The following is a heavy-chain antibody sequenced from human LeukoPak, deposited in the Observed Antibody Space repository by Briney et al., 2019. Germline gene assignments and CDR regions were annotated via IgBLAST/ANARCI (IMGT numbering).Heavy chain of an antibody. CDR1: GYTFTGYY. D-gene: IGHD6-19*01. J-gene: IGHJ4*02. CDR3: ARDRVGSGWPRPYYFEF. CDR2: MNPNTGAT. Sequence: ASVKVSCKPSGYTFTGYYLHWVRQAPGQALEWMGWMNPNTGATMYAQKFQDRVSMSRDTSSSTAYMDLTPLRSDDTAVYFCARDRVGSGWPRPYYFEFWGQGTLVTVSS. V-gene: IGHV1-2*02.